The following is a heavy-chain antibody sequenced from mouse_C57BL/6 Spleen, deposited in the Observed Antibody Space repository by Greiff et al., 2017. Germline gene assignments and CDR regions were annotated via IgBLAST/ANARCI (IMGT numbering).Heavy chain of an antibody. V-gene: IGHV1-19*01. CDR3: ARGSSYGYAMDY. D-gene: IGHD1-1*01. CDR2: INPYNGGT. J-gene: IGHJ4*01. CDR1: GYTFTDYY. Sequence: VQLQQSGPVLVKPGASVKMSCKASGYTFTDYYMNWVKQSHGKSLEWIGVINPYNGGTSYNQKFKGKATLTVDKSSSTAYMELNSLTSEDSAVYYCARGSSYGYAMDYWGQGTSVTVSS.